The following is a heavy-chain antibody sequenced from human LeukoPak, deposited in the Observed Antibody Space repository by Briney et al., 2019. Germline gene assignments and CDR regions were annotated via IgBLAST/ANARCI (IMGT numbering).Heavy chain of an antibody. V-gene: IGHV4-30-2*01. CDR3: ARGHVSPSEVVAAITQYYFDY. J-gene: IGHJ4*02. Sequence: PSETLSLTCAVSGGSISSGGYSWSWIRQPPGKGLEWIGYIYHSGSTYYNPSLKSRVTTSVDRSKNQFSLKLSSVTAADTAVYYCARGHVSPSEVVAAITQYYFDYWGQGTLVTVSS. D-gene: IGHD2-15*01. CDR2: IYHSGST. CDR1: GGSISSGGYS.